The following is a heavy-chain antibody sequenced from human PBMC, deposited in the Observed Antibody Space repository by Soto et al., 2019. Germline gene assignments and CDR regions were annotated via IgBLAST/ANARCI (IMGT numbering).Heavy chain of an antibody. D-gene: IGHD2-15*01. CDR2: IYSGGST. J-gene: IGHJ4*02. CDR1: GFTVSSNY. V-gene: IGHV3-66*01. Sequence: PGGSLRLSCAASGFTVSSNYMSWVRQAPGKGLEWVSVIYSGGSTYYADSVKGRFTISRDNSKNTLYLQMNSLRAEDTAVYYCARDRYCSGGSCYDLEYSGQGTLVTVSS. CDR3: ARDRYCSGGSCYDLEY.